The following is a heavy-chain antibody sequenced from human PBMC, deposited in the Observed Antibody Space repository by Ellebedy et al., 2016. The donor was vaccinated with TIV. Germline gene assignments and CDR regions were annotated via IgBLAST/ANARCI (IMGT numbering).Heavy chain of an antibody. CDR2: INPNSGGT. Sequence: AASVKVSCKASGYTFTGYYMHWVRQAPGQGLEWMGWINPNSGGTNYAQKFQGRVTMTRDTSISTAYMELSRLRSDDTAVYYCARDSSRFGELLFDYWGQGTLVTVSS. D-gene: IGHD3-10*01. CDR1: GYTFTGYY. CDR3: ARDSSRFGELLFDY. J-gene: IGHJ4*02. V-gene: IGHV1-2*02.